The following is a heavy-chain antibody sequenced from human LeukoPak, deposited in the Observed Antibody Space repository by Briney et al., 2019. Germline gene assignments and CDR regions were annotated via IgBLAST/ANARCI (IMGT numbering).Heavy chain of an antibody. CDR3: ARDLYSSGWYLSPYFDY. CDR1: GFTFSSYS. Sequence: GGSLRLSCTASGFTFSSYSMNWVRQAPGKGLEWVSSISSSSSYIYYADSVKGRFTISRDNAKNSLYLQMNSLRAEDTAVYYCARDLYSSGWYLSPYFDYWGQGTLVTVSS. V-gene: IGHV3-21*01. J-gene: IGHJ4*02. CDR2: ISSSSSYI. D-gene: IGHD6-19*01.